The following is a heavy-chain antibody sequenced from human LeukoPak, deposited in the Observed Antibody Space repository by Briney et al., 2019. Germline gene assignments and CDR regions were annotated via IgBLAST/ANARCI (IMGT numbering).Heavy chain of an antibody. Sequence: SETLSLTCTVSGGSISSSSYYWDWVRQPPGKGLEWIGSFYYSGSTYYNPSLKSRVTISVDTSGDQFSLKLSSVTAADTAVYYCASRVRNGGGHDYWGQGTLVTVSS. D-gene: IGHD3-16*01. J-gene: IGHJ4*02. CDR2: FYYSGST. V-gene: IGHV4-39*01. CDR1: GGSISSSSYY. CDR3: ASRVRNGGGHDY.